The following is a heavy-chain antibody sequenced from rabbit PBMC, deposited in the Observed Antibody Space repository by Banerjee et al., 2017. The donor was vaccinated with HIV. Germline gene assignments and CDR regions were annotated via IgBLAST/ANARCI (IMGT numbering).Heavy chain of an antibody. CDR1: GIDFSSYYW. Sequence: QQQLEESGGGLVKPGGTLTLTCKVSGIDFSSYYWICWVRQAPGKGLQWIACIYTSNGSTWYASWVNGRFTISRSTSLNTVFLQMTSLTAADTATYFCARASGSDYTYFKLWGPGTLVTVS. D-gene: IGHD1-1*01. CDR3: ARASGSDYTYFKL. V-gene: IGHV1S43*01. CDR2: IYTSNGST. J-gene: IGHJ4*01.